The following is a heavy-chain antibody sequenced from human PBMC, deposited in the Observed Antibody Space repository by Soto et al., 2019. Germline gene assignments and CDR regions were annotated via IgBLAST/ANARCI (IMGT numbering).Heavy chain of an antibody. J-gene: IGHJ6*02. V-gene: IGHV4-34*01. CDR3: ARTRRRFLEARSGYYYGMDV. Sequence: PSETLSLTCAVYGGSFSGYYWSWIRQPPGKGLEWIGEINHSGSTNHNPSLMSRVTISVDTSKNQFSLKLSSVTAADTAVYYCARTRRRFLEARSGYYYGMDVWGQGTTVTVSS. CDR2: INHSGST. CDR1: GGSFSGYY. D-gene: IGHD3-3*01.